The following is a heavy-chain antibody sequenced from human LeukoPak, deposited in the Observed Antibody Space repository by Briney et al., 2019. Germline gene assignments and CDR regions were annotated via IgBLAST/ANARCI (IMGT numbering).Heavy chain of an antibody. D-gene: IGHD5-12*01. Sequence: SQTLSLTCTVSGGSISSGSYYWSWIRQPAGKGLEWIGYIYYSGSTNYNPSLKSRVTISVDTSKNQFSLKLSSVTAADTAVYYCATDIVATTRNYYYYYTDVWGKGTTVTVSS. CDR2: IYYSGST. V-gene: IGHV4-61*10. CDR1: GGSISSGSYY. J-gene: IGHJ6*03. CDR3: ATDIVATTRNYYYYYTDV.